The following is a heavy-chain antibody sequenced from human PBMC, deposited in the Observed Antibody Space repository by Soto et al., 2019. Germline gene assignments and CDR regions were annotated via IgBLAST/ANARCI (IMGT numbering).Heavy chain of an antibody. Sequence: SETLSLTCTVSGASITSGGYYWSWIRQHPGKGLEWIGYIYYSGSTYYNPSLQSRVTISVDTSKNQFSLKLSSVTAADTAVYFCAIVDTGGLVRGLFYYGMDVWGQGTRVTVSS. D-gene: IGHD3-10*01. J-gene: IGHJ6*02. CDR3: AIVDTGGLVRGLFYYGMDV. CDR2: IYYSGST. V-gene: IGHV4-31*03. CDR1: GASITSGGYY.